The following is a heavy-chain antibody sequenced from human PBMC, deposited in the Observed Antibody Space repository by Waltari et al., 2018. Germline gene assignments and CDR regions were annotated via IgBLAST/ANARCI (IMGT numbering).Heavy chain of an antibody. V-gene: IGHV3-74*03. Sequence: EVQLVESGGALVQPGGSLRLSCATSGFTFSRYWMHWVRQDPGEGLMWVSHIESDESRTTYADSVKGRFTISRDNAKNTVYLQMNSLKDEDTAVYYCVRDEPGDGLDYWGQGTRVTVSS. CDR3: VRDEPGDGLDY. D-gene: IGHD7-27*01. CDR2: IESDESRT. CDR1: GFTFSRYW. J-gene: IGHJ4*02.